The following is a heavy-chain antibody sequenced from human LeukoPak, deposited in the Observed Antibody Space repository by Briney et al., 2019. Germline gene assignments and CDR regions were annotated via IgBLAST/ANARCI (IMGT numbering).Heavy chain of an antibody. CDR2: ICPGDSDT. J-gene: IGHJ6*02. V-gene: IGHV5-51*01. CDR1: GYSFTSYW. CDR3: ASPDPYYDSSGYGYYGMDV. D-gene: IGHD3-22*01. Sequence: GESLKISCKGSGYSFTSYWIGWVRQMPGKGLEWMGIICPGDSDTRYSPSFQGQVTISADKSISTAYLQWSSLKASDTAMYYCASPDPYYDSSGYGYYGMDVWGQGTTVTVSS.